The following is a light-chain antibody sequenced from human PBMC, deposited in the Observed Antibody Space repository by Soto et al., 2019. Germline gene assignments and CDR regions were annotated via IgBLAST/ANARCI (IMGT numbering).Light chain of an antibody. Sequence: DIQMTQSPSSLSASVGDRVTITCRASQSISSYLNWYQQKPGKAPKLLIYAASSLQSGVPSRFSGSGSGTDFTLTISRLEPEDFVLYYCQHFRAFGQGTRLEIK. J-gene: IGKJ5*01. CDR1: QSISSY. V-gene: IGKV1-39*01. CDR3: QHFRA. CDR2: AAS.